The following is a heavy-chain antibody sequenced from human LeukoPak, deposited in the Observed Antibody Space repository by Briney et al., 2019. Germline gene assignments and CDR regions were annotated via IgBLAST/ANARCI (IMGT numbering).Heavy chain of an antibody. CDR2: IRYDGSEE. Sequence: PGGSLRLSCAASGFTFSSYGMHWVRQAPGKGLEWVSFIRYDGSEEFSADSVKGRFTISRDNAKNSLYLQMNSLRAEDTAVYYCAKAAADYFDYWGQGTLVTVSS. CDR1: GFTFSSYG. V-gene: IGHV3-30*02. D-gene: IGHD6-13*01. J-gene: IGHJ4*02. CDR3: AKAAADYFDY.